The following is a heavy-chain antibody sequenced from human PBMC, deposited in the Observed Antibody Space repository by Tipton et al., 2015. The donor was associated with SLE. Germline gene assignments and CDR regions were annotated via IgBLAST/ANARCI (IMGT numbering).Heavy chain of an antibody. D-gene: IGHD6-13*01. CDR2: IKNSGVGT. J-gene: IGHJ4*02. CDR3: AKERAAAGVPYFDS. Sequence: GSLRLSCAASGFTFSAYAMSWVRQAPGKGLEWVAGIKNSGVGTFYTDSVKGRFSISKDNSKNTLFLQMNSLGAEDMAVYFCAKERAAAGVPYFDSWGQGTLVTVSS. CDR1: GFTFSAYA. V-gene: IGHV3-23*01.